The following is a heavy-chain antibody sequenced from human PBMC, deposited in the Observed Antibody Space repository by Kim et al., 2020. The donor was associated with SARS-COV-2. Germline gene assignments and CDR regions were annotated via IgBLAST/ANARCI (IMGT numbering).Heavy chain of an antibody. J-gene: IGHJ3*02. D-gene: IGHD3-16*01. Sequence: GGSLRLSCAASGFTFGDSAMHWVRQAPGKGLEWVSGISWNGASIVYADTVKGRFTISRDNAKNCLYLQMNSLRIEDTALYYCAERGAITGAFDIWGQGTVVTVSS. CDR2: ISWNGASI. CDR3: AERGAITGAFDI. CDR1: GFTFGDSA. V-gene: IGHV3-9*01.